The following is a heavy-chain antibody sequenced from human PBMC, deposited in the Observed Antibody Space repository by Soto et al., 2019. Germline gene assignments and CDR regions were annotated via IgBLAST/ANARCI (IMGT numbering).Heavy chain of an antibody. CDR1: GFTFSTHG. J-gene: IGHJ4*02. V-gene: IGHV3-48*01. CDR2: ISDSSSTI. CDR3: ARRSAWSYYFDY. D-gene: IGHD6-19*01. Sequence: GGSLRLSCAASGFTFSTHGMSWVRQAPGKGLEWVSYISDSSSTIYYADSVKGRFTVSRDNAKNSLYLQMNSLRAEDTAVYYCARRSAWSYYFDYWGQGTLVTVSS.